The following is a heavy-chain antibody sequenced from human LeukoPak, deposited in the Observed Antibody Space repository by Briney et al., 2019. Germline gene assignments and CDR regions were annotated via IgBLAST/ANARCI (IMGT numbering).Heavy chain of an antibody. CDR3: ARRYSGSYYGDAFDI. Sequence: GGSLRLSCAASGFTFSSYSMNWVRQAPGKGLEWVSSISSSSSYIYYADSVKGRFTISRDNAKNSLYLQMNSLRAEDTAVYYCARRYSGSYYGDAFDIWGQGTMVTVSS. CDR2: ISSSSSYI. J-gene: IGHJ3*02. V-gene: IGHV3-21*01. CDR1: GFTFSSYS. D-gene: IGHD1-26*01.